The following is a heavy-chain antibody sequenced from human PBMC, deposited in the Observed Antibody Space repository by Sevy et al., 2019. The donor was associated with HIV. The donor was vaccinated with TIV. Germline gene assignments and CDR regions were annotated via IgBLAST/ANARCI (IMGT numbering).Heavy chain of an antibody. J-gene: IGHJ6*02. Sequence: GGSLRLSCAASGFTFSSDAMSWVRQAPGKGLEWVSAISGSGGSTYYADSVKGRFTISRENSKNTLYLQMNSLRADDTAVYDCAKEMVPGYCSGGSGYVHYYYYGMDVWGQGTTVTVSS. CDR2: ISGSGGST. V-gene: IGHV3-23*01. CDR1: GFTFSSDA. CDR3: AKEMVPGYCSGGSGYVHYYYYGMDV. D-gene: IGHD2-15*01.